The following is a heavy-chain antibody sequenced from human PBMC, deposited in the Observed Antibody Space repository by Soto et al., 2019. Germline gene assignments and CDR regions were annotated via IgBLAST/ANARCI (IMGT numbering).Heavy chain of an antibody. CDR1: GYSITNGYY. J-gene: IGHJ4*02. Sequence: SETLYLTCAVSGYSITNGYYWGWVRQPPVKGLEWIGSIYHSGNTYYNPSLKSRVTISLDTAKNQFSLKLTSVTAADTAMYYCARVKLPGRGSFQYWGQGTLVTVSS. V-gene: IGHV4-38-2*01. D-gene: IGHD2-15*01. CDR3: ARVKLPGRGSFQY. CDR2: IYHSGNT.